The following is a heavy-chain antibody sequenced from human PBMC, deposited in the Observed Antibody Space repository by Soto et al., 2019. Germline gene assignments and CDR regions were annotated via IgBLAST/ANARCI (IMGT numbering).Heavy chain of an antibody. CDR2: MNPNSGNT. CDR3: AVAYCGGDCYGIINAFDI. J-gene: IGHJ3*02. D-gene: IGHD2-21*01. Sequence: GASVKVSCKASGYTFTSYGINWVRQATGQRLEWMGWMNPNSGNTGYAQKFQGRVTMTRNTSISTAYMELSSLRSEDTAVYYCAVAYCGGDCYGIINAFDIWGQGTMVTVSS. CDR1: GYTFTSYG. V-gene: IGHV1-8*01.